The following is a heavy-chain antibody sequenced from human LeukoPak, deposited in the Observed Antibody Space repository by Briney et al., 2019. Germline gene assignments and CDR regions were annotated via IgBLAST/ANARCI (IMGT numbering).Heavy chain of an antibody. D-gene: IGHD1-26*01. CDR2: IYYSGST. J-gene: IGHJ4*02. CDR1: GGSIGSYY. Sequence: PSETLSLTCTVSGGSIGSYYWSWIRQPPGKGLAWIGYIYYSGSTTYNPSLKPRVTMSVDTSKNQFSLKLSSVTAADTAVYFCARSLYSSSPYYFHYWGQGTLVTVSS. CDR3: ARSLYSSSPYYFHY. V-gene: IGHV4-59*08.